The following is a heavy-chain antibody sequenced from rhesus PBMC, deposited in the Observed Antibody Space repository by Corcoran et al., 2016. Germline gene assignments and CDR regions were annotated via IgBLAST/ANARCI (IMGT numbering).Heavy chain of an antibody. D-gene: IGHD5-42*01. CDR1: GASISSYW. V-gene: IGHV4-80*01. CDR2: INGNSGST. J-gene: IGHJ4*01. Sequence: QVQLQESGPGLVKPSETLSLTCAVSGASISSYWLSCLRQPPRTGLEWVGEINGNSGSTYYNPSLKSRVTISKDASKNQFSLKLSSVTAADTAVYYCAREGLRDTAGAVTYWGQGVLVTVSS. CDR3: AREGLRDTAGAVTY.